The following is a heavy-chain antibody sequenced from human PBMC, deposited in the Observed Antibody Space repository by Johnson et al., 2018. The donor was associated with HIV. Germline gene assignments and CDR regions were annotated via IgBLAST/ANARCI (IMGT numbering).Heavy chain of an antibody. CDR2: ISYDGSNK. V-gene: IGHV3-30*04. CDR3: AKAGGYDSSGYDAFDI. Sequence: QVQLVESGGGVVQPGRSLRLSCAASGFTFSSYAMHWVRQAPGKGLEWVAVISYDGSNKYYADSVKGRFTISRDNSKNTLYLQMNSLIAEDTAVYYCAKAGGYDSSGYDAFDIWGQGTMVTVSS. J-gene: IGHJ3*02. CDR1: GFTFSSYA. D-gene: IGHD3-22*01.